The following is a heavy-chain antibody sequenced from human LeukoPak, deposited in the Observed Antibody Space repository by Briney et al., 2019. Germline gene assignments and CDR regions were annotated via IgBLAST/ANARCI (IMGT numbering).Heavy chain of an antibody. J-gene: IGHJ3*02. V-gene: IGHV1-69*13. CDR2: IIPIFGTA. CDR3: ARAQGENLITMIVPSAFDI. D-gene: IGHD3-22*01. Sequence: SVKVSCKASGGTFSSYAISWVRQAPGQGLEWMGGIIPIFGTANYAQEFQGRVTITADESTSTAYMELSSLRSEDTAVYYCARAQGENLITMIVPSAFDIWGQGTMVTVSS. CDR1: GGTFSSYA.